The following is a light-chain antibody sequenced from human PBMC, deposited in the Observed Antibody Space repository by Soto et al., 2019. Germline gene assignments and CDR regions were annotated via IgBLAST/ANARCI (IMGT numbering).Light chain of an antibody. CDR1: RSVSDTL. Sequence: EIVLTQSPGTLSLSPGERATLSCRADRSVSDTLLTWFQQKPGQAPRLLIFGTSNRAPGIPDIFSGSGSGTDFTLTISRLEPDDFAVYYCQHYGDSSWTFGQGTKVESK. CDR3: QHYGDSSWT. CDR2: GTS. J-gene: IGKJ1*01. V-gene: IGKV3-20*01.